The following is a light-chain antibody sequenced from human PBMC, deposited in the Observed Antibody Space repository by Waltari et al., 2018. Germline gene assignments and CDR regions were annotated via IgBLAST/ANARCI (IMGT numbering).Light chain of an antibody. CDR3: SSYTSSSTLVV. J-gene: IGLJ2*01. CDR1: SRDACGYHS. CDR2: EVS. V-gene: IGLV2-14*01. Sequence: QSALTQPASVSGSPGQSITISCTGTSRDACGYHSVPRYQPHPGKAPKLMIYEVSNRPSGVSNRFSGSKSGNTASLTISGLQAEDEADYYCSSYTSSSTLVVFGGGTKLTVL.